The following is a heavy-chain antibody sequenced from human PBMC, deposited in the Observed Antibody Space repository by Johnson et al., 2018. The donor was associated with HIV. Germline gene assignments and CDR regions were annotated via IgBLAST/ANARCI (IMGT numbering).Heavy chain of an antibody. CDR2: IKSKTDGGTT. CDR1: GFTFSNAW. CDR3: TTDGITLIVGSPGAFDI. V-gene: IGHV3-15*01. Sequence: MQLVESGGGLVKPGGSLRLSCAGSGFTFSNAWMTWVRQAPGKGLEWVGRIKSKTDGGTTDYAAPVKGRFTISRDDSKNTLYLQMNSLKTEDTAVYYCTTDGITLIVGSPGAFDIWGQGTMVTVSS. D-gene: IGHD3-22*01. J-gene: IGHJ3*02.